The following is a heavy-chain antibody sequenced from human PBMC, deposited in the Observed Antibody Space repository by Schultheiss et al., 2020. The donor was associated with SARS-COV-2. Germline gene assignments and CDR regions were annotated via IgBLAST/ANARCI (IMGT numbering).Heavy chain of an antibody. V-gene: IGHV1-58*02. CDR2: IAVGRGNT. CDR1: GFTLLSSA. J-gene: IGHJ6*02. Sequence: SVKVSCKAKTSGFTLLSSAIQWVRQARGQHLEWIGWIAVGRGNTNYALELQERVTITWDMSTSTAYMELSSLRSEDSAVYYCATHHPSTARTYAMDVWGQGTTVTVSS. CDR3: ATHHPSTARTYAMDV.